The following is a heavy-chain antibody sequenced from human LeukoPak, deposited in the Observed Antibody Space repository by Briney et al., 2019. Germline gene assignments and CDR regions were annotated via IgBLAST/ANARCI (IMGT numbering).Heavy chain of an antibody. Sequence: ASVKVSCKASGYTFTSYGISWVRQAPGQGLEWMGWISAYNGNTNYAQKLQGRVTMTTDTSTSTAYMELRSLRSDDTAVYYCARVALSAPFTTTVTTTDYWGQGTLVTVSS. CDR3: ARVALSAPFTTTVTTTDY. J-gene: IGHJ4*02. D-gene: IGHD4-17*01. CDR2: ISAYNGNT. V-gene: IGHV1-18*01. CDR1: GYTFTSYG.